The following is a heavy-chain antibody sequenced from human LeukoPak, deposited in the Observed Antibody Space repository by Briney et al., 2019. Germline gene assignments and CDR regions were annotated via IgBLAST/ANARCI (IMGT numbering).Heavy chain of an antibody. Sequence: GRSLRLSCAASGFTVSSNYMSWVRQAPGKGLEWVSVIYSGGSTYYADSVKGRFTISRDNSKNTLYLQMNSLRAEDTAVYYCARSRGGYDPYFDYWGQGTLVTVSS. CDR2: IYSGGST. D-gene: IGHD5-12*01. CDR1: GFTVSSNY. V-gene: IGHV3-66*01. CDR3: ARSRGGYDPYFDY. J-gene: IGHJ4*02.